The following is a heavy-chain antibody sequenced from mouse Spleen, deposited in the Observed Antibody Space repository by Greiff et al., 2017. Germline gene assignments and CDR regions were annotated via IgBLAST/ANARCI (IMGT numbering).Heavy chain of an antibody. CDR3: ARGWDGAY. D-gene: IGHD4-1*01. V-gene: IGHV5-17*02. CDR2: ISSGSSTI. J-gene: IGHJ3*01. Sequence: EVQGVESGGGLVQPGGSRKLSCAASGFTFSSFGMHWVRQAPEKGLEWVAYISSGSSTIYYADTVKGRFTISRDNPKNTLFLQMTSLRSEDTAMYYCARGWDGAYWGQGTLVTVSA. CDR1: GFTFSSFG.